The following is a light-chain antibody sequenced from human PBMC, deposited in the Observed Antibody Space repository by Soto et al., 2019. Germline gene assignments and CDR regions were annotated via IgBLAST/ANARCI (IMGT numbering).Light chain of an antibody. V-gene: IGKV3-15*01. CDR3: QQYNNWPPGLT. CDR2: GAS. J-gene: IGKJ4*01. Sequence: EIVMTQSPATLSVSPGERATLSCRASQSVSSNLAWYQQKPGQAPRLLIYGASTRATGIPARFSGSGSGTEFTLTISSQQSEDFAVYYCQQYNNWPPGLTFGGGTKVEIK. CDR1: QSVSSN.